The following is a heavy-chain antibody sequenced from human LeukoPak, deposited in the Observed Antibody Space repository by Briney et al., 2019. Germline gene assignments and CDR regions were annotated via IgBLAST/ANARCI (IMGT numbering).Heavy chain of an antibody. J-gene: IGHJ4*02. V-gene: IGHV1-2*02. Sequence: ASVKVSCKASGYTFTGYYMHWVRQAPGQGLEWMGWINPNSGGTNYARKFQGRVTMTRDTSISTAYMELSRLRSDDTAVYYCAGDRLLWFGELPLDYWGQGTLVTVSS. CDR1: GYTFTGYY. CDR3: AGDRLLWFGELPLDY. CDR2: INPNSGGT. D-gene: IGHD3-10*01.